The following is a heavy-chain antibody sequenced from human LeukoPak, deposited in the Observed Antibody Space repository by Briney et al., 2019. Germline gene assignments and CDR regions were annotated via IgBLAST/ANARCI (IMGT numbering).Heavy chain of an antibody. CDR3: AKDHVWIQLWSSWVDY. V-gene: IGHV3-30*18. D-gene: IGHD5-18*01. CDR1: GFTFSSYG. CDR2: ISYDGSNK. Sequence: QPGGSLRLSCAASGFTFSSYGMHWVRQAPGKGLEWVAVISYDGSNKYYADSVKGRFTISRDNSKNTLYLQMNSLRAEDTAVYYCAKDHVWIQLWSSWVDYWGQGTLVTVSS. J-gene: IGHJ4*02.